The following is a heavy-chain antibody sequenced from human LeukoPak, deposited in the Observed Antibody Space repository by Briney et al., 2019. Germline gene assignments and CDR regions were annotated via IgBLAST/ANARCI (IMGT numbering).Heavy chain of an antibody. CDR2: IWYDGSNK. D-gene: IGHD4-23*01. CDR3: ARDGGYGGNPNDAFDM. Sequence: GGSLRLSCAASGFTFSSYGMHWVRQAPGKGLEWVAIIWYDGSNKYYADSVKGRFTISRDNFKNTLYLQMNSLRAEDTAVYYCARDGGYGGNPNDAFDMWGQGTMVTVSS. CDR1: GFTFSSYG. V-gene: IGHV3-33*08. J-gene: IGHJ3*02.